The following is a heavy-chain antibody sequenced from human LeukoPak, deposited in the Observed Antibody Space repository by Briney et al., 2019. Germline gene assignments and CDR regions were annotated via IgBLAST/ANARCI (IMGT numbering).Heavy chain of an antibody. D-gene: IGHD3-10*01. J-gene: IGHJ4*02. CDR1: GFTFSDYY. CDR2: ISSSGSTI. V-gene: IGHV3-11*01. Sequence: GGSLRLSCAASGFTFSDYYMSWIRQAPGKGLEWVSYISSSGSTIYYADSVKGRFTISRDNAKNSLYLQMNSLRAEDTAVYYCAKTRWFGNYYFDYWGQGTLVTVSS. CDR3: AKTRWFGNYYFDY.